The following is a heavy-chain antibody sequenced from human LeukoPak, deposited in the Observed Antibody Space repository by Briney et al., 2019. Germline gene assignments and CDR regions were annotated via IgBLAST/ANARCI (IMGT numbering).Heavy chain of an antibody. CDR1: GYTFTGYY. D-gene: IGHD1-26*01. Sequence: ASVKVSCKASGYTFTGYYMHWVRQAPGQGLEWMGWINPNSSGTNYAQKFQGRVTMTRDTSISTAYMELSRLRSDDTAVYYCVRDRGSGSYYGYWGQGTLVTVSS. V-gene: IGHV1-2*02. J-gene: IGHJ4*02. CDR2: INPNSSGT. CDR3: VRDRGSGSYYGY.